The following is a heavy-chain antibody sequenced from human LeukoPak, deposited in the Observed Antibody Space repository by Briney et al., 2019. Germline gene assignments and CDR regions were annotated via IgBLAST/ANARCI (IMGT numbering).Heavy chain of an antibody. V-gene: IGHV3-21*06. CDR1: GFTFSLYS. D-gene: IGHD3-10*01. CDR2: ISSNATYK. J-gene: IGHJ4*02. Sequence: PGGSLRLSCAASGFTFSLYSMNWVRQAPGKGLEWVSSISSNATYKYYADSVRGRFTISRDNAKNLLYLQMDSLRVEDTAVYYCATINGSYPDWDYWGQGILVTVSS. CDR3: ATINGSYPDWDY.